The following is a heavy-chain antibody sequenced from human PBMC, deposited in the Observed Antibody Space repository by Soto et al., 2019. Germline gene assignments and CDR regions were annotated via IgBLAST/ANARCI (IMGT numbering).Heavy chain of an antibody. J-gene: IGHJ4*02. D-gene: IGHD2-2*01. CDR2: IGSKANSYAT. CDR1: GFTFSGSA. Sequence: VGSLRLSCAASGFTFSGSAMHWVRQASGKGLEWVGRIGSKANSYATEYAASVKGRFTISRDDSKNTAYLQMNSLKTEDTAVYYCTSPYCSSTRCYAFDYWGQGTLVTVSS. V-gene: IGHV3-73*01. CDR3: TSPYCSSTRCYAFDY.